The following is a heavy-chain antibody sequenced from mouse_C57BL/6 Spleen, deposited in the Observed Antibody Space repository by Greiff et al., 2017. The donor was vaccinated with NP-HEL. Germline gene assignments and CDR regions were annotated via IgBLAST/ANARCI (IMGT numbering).Heavy chain of an antibody. J-gene: IGHJ3*01. CDR3: ARDDYDEGFAY. Sequence: VQGVESGPELVKPGASVKISCKASGYAFSSSWMNWVKQRPGKGLEWIGRIYPGDGDTNYNGKFKGKATLTADKSSSTAYMQLSSLTSEDSAVYFCARDDYDEGFAYWGQGTLVTVSA. V-gene: IGHV1-82*01. D-gene: IGHD2-4*01. CDR2: IYPGDGDT. CDR1: GYAFSSSW.